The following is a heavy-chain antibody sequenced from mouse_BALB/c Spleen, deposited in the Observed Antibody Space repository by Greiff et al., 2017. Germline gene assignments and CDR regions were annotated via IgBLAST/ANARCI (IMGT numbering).Heavy chain of an antibody. CDR3: TRGRDYDYAMDY. D-gene: IGHD2-4*01. J-gene: IGHJ4*01. Sequence: QVQLQQPGAELVRPGASVKLSCKASGYTFTSYWINWVKQRPGQGLEWIGNIYPSDSYTNYNQKFKDKATLTVDKSSSTAYMQLSSPTSEDSAVYYCTRGRDYDYAMDYWGQGTSVTVSS. CDR2: IYPSDSYT. V-gene: IGHV1-69*02. CDR1: GYTFTSYW.